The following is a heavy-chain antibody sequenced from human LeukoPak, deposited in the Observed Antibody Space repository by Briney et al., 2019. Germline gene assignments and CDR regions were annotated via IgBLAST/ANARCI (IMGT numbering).Heavy chain of an antibody. CDR1: GGTFSSYA. Sequence: PGASVKVSCKASGGTFSSYAISWVRQAPGQGLEWMGRIIPTLGIANYAQKFQGRVTITADKSTSTAYMELSSLRSEDTAVYYCAVHLAVAGSYYFDYWGQGTLVTVSS. D-gene: IGHD6-19*01. J-gene: IGHJ4*02. CDR3: AVHLAVAGSYYFDY. V-gene: IGHV1-69*04. CDR2: IIPTLGIA.